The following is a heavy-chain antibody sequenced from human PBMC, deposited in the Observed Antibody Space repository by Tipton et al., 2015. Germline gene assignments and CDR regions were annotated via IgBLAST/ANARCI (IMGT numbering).Heavy chain of an antibody. CDR1: GGTFSSFA. J-gene: IGHJ6*02. CDR2: MSPFFGTA. Sequence: QSGAEVKKPGSSMKVSCKASGGTFSSFAISWVRQAPGQGLEWMGEMSPFFGTANYAQTLQGRVTITADKSTSTAYMELSSLTSEDTAVYYCARGHSGSYRTRGMDVWGQGTTVTVSS. V-gene: IGHV1-69*06. CDR3: ARGHSGSYRTRGMDV. D-gene: IGHD1-26*01.